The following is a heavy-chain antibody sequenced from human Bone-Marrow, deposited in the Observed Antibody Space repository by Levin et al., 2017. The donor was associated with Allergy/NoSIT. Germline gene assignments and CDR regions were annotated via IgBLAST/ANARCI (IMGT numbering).Heavy chain of an antibody. V-gene: IGHV3-74*01. J-gene: IGHJ4*02. CDR3: ARVGYCSSTSCFLGGYFDY. CDR2: INSDGSST. Sequence: GGSLRLSCAASGFTFSSYWMHWVRQAPGKGLVWVSRINSDGSSTSYADSVKGRFTISRDNAKNTLYLQMNSLRAEDTAVYYCARVGYCSSTSCFLGGYFDYWGQGTLVTVSS. D-gene: IGHD2-2*01. CDR1: GFTFSSYW.